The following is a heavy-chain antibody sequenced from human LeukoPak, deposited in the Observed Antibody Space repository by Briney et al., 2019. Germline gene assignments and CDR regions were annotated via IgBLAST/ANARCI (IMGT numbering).Heavy chain of an antibody. D-gene: IGHD2-2*01. J-gene: IGHJ4*02. V-gene: IGHV3-73*01. CDR3: TRWDCTTTGCYPFDY. CDR1: GFTFSSSA. Sequence: PGGSLRLSCAASGFTFSSSAIHWVRQASGKGLEWVGRIRDKANSYATAYIASVKGRFTISRDDSKNTAYLQMSSLKTEDTAVYYCTRWDCTTTGCYPFDYWGQGTLVTVSS. CDR2: IRDKANSYAT.